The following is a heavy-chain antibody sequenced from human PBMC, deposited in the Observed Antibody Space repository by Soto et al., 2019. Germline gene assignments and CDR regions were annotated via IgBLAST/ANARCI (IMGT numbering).Heavy chain of an antibody. CDR2: MNPNSGNT. Sequence: QVQLVQSGAEVKKPGASVKVSCKASGYTFTSYDINWVRQATGQGLEWMGWMNPNSGNTGYAQKFQGRVTMTRNTSIRTAYMELSSLRSEDTAVYYCARTRELSLYGPSMSTPSWGQGTLVTVSS. CDR3: ARTRELSLYGPSMSTPS. J-gene: IGHJ4*02. D-gene: IGHD3-16*02. CDR1: GYTFTSYD. V-gene: IGHV1-8*01.